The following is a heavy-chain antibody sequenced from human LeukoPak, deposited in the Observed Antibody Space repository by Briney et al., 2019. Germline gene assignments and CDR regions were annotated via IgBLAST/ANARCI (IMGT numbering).Heavy chain of an antibody. Sequence: SETLSLTCAVYGGSFSGYYWSWIRQPPGKGLEWIGYIYYSGSTNYNPSLKSRVTISVDTSKNQFSLKLSSVTAADTAVYYCARLDGGDYYGSGSYPSSYNWFDPWGQGTLVTVSS. CDR1: GGSFSGYY. V-gene: IGHV4-59*08. CDR2: IYYSGST. CDR3: ARLDGGDYYGSGSYPSSYNWFDP. D-gene: IGHD3-10*01. J-gene: IGHJ5*02.